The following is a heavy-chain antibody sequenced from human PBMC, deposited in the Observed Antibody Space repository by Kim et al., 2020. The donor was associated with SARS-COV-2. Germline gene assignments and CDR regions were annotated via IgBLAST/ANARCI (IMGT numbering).Heavy chain of an antibody. CDR3: ARVYFVVPAAIGVGCDAFGI. D-gene: IGHD2-2*01. Sequence: ASVKVSCKASGYTFTSYYMHWVRQAPGQGLEWMGIINPSGGSTSYAQKFQGRVTMTRDTSTSTAYMELSSLRSEDTAVYYCARVYFVVPAAIGVGCDAFGICGEGT. V-gene: IGHV1-46*01. J-gene: IGHJ3*02. CDR1: GYTFTSYY. CDR2: INPSGGST.